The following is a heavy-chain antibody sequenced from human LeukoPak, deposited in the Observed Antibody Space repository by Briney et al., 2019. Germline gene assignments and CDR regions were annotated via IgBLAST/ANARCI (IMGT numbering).Heavy chain of an antibody. CDR2: ISTSSSTI. D-gene: IGHD2-2*01. Sequence: GGSLRLSCAASGFTFSSYNMNWVHQAPGKGLEWVSYISTSSSTIHYADSVKGRFTISRDNAKKSLYLQMNSLRDEDTAVYYCAKDGSTSHDYWGQGTLVTVSS. J-gene: IGHJ4*02. V-gene: IGHV3-48*02. CDR3: AKDGSTSHDY. CDR1: GFTFSSYN.